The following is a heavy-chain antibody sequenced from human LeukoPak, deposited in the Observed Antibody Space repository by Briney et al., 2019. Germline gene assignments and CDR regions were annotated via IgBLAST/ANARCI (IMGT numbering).Heavy chain of an antibody. CDR1: GGSISTYY. D-gene: IGHD6-6*01. Sequence: SETLSLTCTVSGGSISTYYWSWIRRPPGKGLEWIAYIHASGPTNYNPSLKSRITISVDTSKNQFSLKLSSVTAADTGVYYCARHDAGIAARPFDNWGQGTLVTVSS. CDR3: ARHDAGIAARPFDN. V-gene: IGHV4-4*09. CDR2: IHASGPT. J-gene: IGHJ4*02.